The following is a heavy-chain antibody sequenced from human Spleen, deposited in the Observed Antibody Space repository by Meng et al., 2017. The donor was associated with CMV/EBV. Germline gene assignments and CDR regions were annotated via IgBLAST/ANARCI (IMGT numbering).Heavy chain of an antibody. CDR1: GYTFSGYY. J-gene: IGHJ4*02. CDR3: ARDDNWGPDY. D-gene: IGHD7-27*01. V-gene: IGHV1-2*02. CDR2: IHPDTGGT. Sequence: ASVKVSCKAFGYTFSGYYIHWVRQAPGQGLEWMGWIHPDTGGTNYAQNFQGRVTVTRDTSIRTVYLELSSLRSDDTAMYYCARDDNWGPDYWGQGTLVTVSS.